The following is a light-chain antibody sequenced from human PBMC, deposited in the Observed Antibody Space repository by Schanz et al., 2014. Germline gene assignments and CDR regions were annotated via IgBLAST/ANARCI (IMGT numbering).Light chain of an antibody. J-gene: IGKJ3*01. Sequence: DIQMTQSPSTLSASVGDRVTITCRASQSISSWLAWYQQKPGKAPKLLIYKASSLESGVPSRFSGSGSGTEFTLTISSLQPDDSATYYCQQTYSTPFTFGPGTKVDIK. CDR2: KAS. CDR1: QSISSW. CDR3: QQTYSTPFT. V-gene: IGKV1-5*03.